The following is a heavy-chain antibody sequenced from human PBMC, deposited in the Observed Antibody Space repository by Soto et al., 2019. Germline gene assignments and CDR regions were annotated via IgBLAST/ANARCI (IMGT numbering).Heavy chain of an antibody. Sequence: GGSLRLSCAASGFTFSSYAMSWVRQAPGKGLEWVSAISGSGGSTYYADSVKGRFTISRDNSKNTLYLQMNSLRAEDTAIYYCAKVPPLDCSGGSCAPVVFWYFDFWGRGTLVTVSS. CDR3: AKVPPLDCSGGSCAPVVFWYFDF. D-gene: IGHD2-15*01. CDR2: ISGSGGST. V-gene: IGHV3-23*01. J-gene: IGHJ2*01. CDR1: GFTFSSYA.